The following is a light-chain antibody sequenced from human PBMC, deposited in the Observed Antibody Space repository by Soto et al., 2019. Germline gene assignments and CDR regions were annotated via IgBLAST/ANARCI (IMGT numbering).Light chain of an antibody. CDR3: HQPNTFPFS. J-gene: IGKJ3*01. Sequence: DIQMTQSPSSVSASVGDRVTITCRASQGISSWLAWYQQKPGKAPKLLVYAASSLQSGVPSRFSVSQSGTHFTLSFTSLQPQAFPPSYCHQPNTFPFSFGPATTVHIK. CDR1: QGISSW. V-gene: IGKV1D-12*01. CDR2: AAS.